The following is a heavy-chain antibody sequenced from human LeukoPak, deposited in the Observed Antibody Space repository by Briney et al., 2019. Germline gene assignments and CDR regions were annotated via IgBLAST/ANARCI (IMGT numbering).Heavy chain of an antibody. Sequence: PGRSLRLSCAASGFTFSSYGMHWVRQAPGKGLEWVAVISHDGNNKYYADSVKARFTISRDNSKNTLYLQMNSLRAEDTALYYCARDHYGSSPYYYYYYMDVWGKGTTVTVSS. D-gene: IGHD3-16*01. J-gene: IGHJ6*03. CDR2: ISHDGNNK. V-gene: IGHV3-30*03. CDR1: GFTFSSYG. CDR3: ARDHYGSSPYYYYYYMDV.